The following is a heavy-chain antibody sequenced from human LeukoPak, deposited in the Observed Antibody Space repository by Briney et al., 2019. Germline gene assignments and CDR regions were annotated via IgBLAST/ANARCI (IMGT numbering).Heavy chain of an antibody. CDR3: ARHWYSSSWYSHPFDY. J-gene: IGHJ4*02. CDR2: INHSGST. Sequence: SETLSLTCAVYGGSFSGYYWSWIRQPPGKGLEWIGEINHSGSTNYNPSLKSRVTISVDTSKNQFSLKLSSVTAADTAVYYCARHWYSSSWYSHPFDYWGQGILVTVSS. D-gene: IGHD6-13*01. CDR1: GGSFSGYY. V-gene: IGHV4-34*01.